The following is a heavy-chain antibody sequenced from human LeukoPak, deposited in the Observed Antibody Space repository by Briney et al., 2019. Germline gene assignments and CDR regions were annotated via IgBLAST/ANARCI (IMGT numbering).Heavy chain of an antibody. D-gene: IGHD3-22*01. J-gene: IGHJ3*02. CDR3: ARSVDSSGFYDAFDM. Sequence: ASVTVSCKASGYTFTRYAMNWVRQAPGQGVEWMGWINTNTGNPTYAQGFTGRFVFSWDTCVSTAYLQISSLKAEDTAVYYCARSVDSSGFYDAFDMWGQGTMVTVSS. CDR1: GYTFTRYA. V-gene: IGHV7-4-1*02. CDR2: INTNTGNP.